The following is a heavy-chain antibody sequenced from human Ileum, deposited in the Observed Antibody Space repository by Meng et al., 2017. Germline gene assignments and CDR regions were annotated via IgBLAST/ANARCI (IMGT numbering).Heavy chain of an antibody. CDR2: TLYRSKWYY. V-gene: IGHV6-1*01. Sequence: SQTLALTRDISGDIVPSNSVAWNWIRQSPSRGLEWLGRTLYRSKWYYEYAVSEKSRISVNPDTSKNKSSLQLNSVTPEDTAVYYCARGDHYAFDIWDQGTMVTVSS. CDR1: GDIVPSNSVA. D-gene: IGHD2-21*02. CDR3: ARGDHYAFDI. J-gene: IGHJ3*02.